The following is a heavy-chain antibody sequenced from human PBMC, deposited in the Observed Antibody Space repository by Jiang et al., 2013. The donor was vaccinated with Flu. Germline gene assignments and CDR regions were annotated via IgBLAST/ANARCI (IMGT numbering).Heavy chain of an antibody. CDR2: IDWDGDR. V-gene: IGHV2-5*02. CDR3: AHHYYESSIAGXTTFYFQR. Sequence: KPTQTLTLTCTFSGFSLSTSGVAVGWIRQPPGKALEWLALIDWDGDRRYTPSLKRRLTIRKDTSKNQVVLTMTNVDPVDTGTYYCAHHYYESSIAGXTTFYFQRWGQGTLVSVSP. D-gene: IGHD1-26*01. J-gene: IGHJ1*01. CDR1: GFSLSTSGVA.